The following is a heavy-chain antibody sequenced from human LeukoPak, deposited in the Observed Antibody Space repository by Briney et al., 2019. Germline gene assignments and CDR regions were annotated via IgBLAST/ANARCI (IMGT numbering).Heavy chain of an antibody. D-gene: IGHD3-10*01. CDR1: GFTFSSYA. Sequence: GGSLRLSCAASGFTFSSYAMHWVRQAPGKGLEWVAVISYDGSNKYYADSVKGRFTISRDNSKNTLYLQMNSLRPEDTAVYYCAKEPVRGSGSFSILPYYYYGMDVWGQGTTVTVSS. V-gene: IGHV3-30*04. CDR2: ISYDGSNK. CDR3: AKEPVRGSGSFSILPYYYYGMDV. J-gene: IGHJ6*02.